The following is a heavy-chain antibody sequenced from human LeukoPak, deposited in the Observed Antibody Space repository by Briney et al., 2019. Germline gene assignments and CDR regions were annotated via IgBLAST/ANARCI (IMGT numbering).Heavy chain of an antibody. Sequence: GGSLRLSCAVSGFPFSDFAMSWVRQAPGKGLEWVSTISGGGDNTYFADSVKGRFTISRDNSKNTLFLQMVSLRAEDTAVYYCARGRDDYDAFYWFDPWGQGTLVTVSS. CDR1: GFPFSDFA. J-gene: IGHJ5*02. CDR3: ARGRDDYDAFYWFDP. D-gene: IGHD4-17*01. CDR2: ISGGGDNT. V-gene: IGHV3-23*01.